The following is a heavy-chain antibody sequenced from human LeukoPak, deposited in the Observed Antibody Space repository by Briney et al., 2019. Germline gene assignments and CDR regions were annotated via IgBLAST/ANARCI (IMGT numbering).Heavy chain of an antibody. Sequence: ASVKVSCKASGYTFTGYYMHWVRQAPGQGLEWMGWINTNTGNPTYAQGFTGRFVFSLDTSVSTAYLQISSLKAEDTAVYYCASTGMYYYDSSADPYYFDYWGQGTLVTVSS. V-gene: IGHV7-4-1*02. CDR1: GYTFTGYY. CDR2: INTNTGNP. D-gene: IGHD3-22*01. CDR3: ASTGMYYYDSSADPYYFDY. J-gene: IGHJ4*02.